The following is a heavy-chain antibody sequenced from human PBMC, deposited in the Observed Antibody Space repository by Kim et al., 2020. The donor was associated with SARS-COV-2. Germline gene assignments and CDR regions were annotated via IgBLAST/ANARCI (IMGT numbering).Heavy chain of an antibody. CDR1: GFTFGDYA. Sequence: GGSLRLSCTASGFTFGDYAMSWFRQAPGKGLEWVGFIRSKAYGGTTEYAASVKGRFTISRDDSKSIAYLQMNSLKTEDTAVYYCTRANFYDFWRGDWFDPWGQGTLVTVSS. D-gene: IGHD3-3*01. J-gene: IGHJ5*02. CDR3: TRANFYDFWRGDWFDP. CDR2: IRSKAYGGTT. V-gene: IGHV3-49*03.